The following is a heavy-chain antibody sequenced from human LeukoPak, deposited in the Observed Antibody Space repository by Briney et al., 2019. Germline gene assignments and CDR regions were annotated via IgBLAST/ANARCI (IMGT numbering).Heavy chain of an antibody. CDR2: IIPIFGTA. V-gene: IGHV1-69*13. CDR1: GGTFSSYA. D-gene: IGHD5-18*01. Sequence: SVKVSCKASGGTFSSYAISWVRQAPGQGLEWMGGIIPIFGTANYAQKFQGRVTITAGESTSTAYMELSSLRSEDTAVYYCARDPGYSYGYAGYYFDYWGQGTLVTVSS. CDR3: ARDPGYSYGYAGYYFDY. J-gene: IGHJ4*02.